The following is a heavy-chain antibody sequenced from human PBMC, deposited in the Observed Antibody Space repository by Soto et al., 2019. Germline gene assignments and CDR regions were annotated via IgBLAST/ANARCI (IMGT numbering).Heavy chain of an antibody. CDR2: IYYSGST. D-gene: IGHD3-22*01. CDR3: ARVTSYYDSSGYYSGPDLYYYYGMDV. CDR1: GGSISSGDYY. Sequence: SETLSLTCTVSGGSISSGDYYWSWIRQPPGKGLEWIGYIYYSGSTYYNPSLKSRVTISVDTSKNQFSLKLSSVTAADTAVYYCARVTSYYDSSGYYSGPDLYYYYGMDVWGQGTTVTAP. J-gene: IGHJ6*02. V-gene: IGHV4-30-4*01.